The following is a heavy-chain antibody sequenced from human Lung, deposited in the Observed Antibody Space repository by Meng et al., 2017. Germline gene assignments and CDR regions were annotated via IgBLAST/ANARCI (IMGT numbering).Heavy chain of an antibody. Sequence: EVQLLESGGGLVQSGGSPRLAGVASGFPFSSYAMTWVRQAPGKGLEWVSSISGSGGSTYYADSVRGRFTISRDNSKNTVYLQMNSLRAEDTAIYYCVRRIEYSSSSGYWGQGTLVTVSS. V-gene: IGHV3-23*01. CDR2: ISGSGGST. D-gene: IGHD6-6*01. CDR3: VRRIEYSSSSGY. CDR1: GFPFSSYA. J-gene: IGHJ4*02.